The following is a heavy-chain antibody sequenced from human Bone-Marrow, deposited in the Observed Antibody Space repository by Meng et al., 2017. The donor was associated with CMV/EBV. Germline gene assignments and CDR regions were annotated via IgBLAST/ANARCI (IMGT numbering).Heavy chain of an antibody. CDR1: GIIFNTHG. CDR3: VGHQGGPREGVRLV. J-gene: IGHJ4*02. CDR2: MWLDGTER. D-gene: IGHD3-10*01. V-gene: IGHV3-30*02. Sequence: GVSLRLSCAAAGIIFNTHGIHWLRQAPGKGLEWVAFMWLDGTERDNGNIVKGRFIGSRDKSKNTVFLQLSSLRVEDTAVYYCVGHQGGPREGVRLVWGQGTLVTVSS.